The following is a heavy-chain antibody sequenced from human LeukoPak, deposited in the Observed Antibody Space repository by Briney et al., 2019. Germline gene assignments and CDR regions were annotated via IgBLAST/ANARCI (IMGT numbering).Heavy chain of an antibody. CDR1: GYTFTSYG. CDR3: ARDSQYYDFWSGYGY. V-gene: IGHV1-18*01. D-gene: IGHD3-3*01. J-gene: IGHJ4*02. Sequence: EASVKVSCKASGYTFTSYGISWVRQAPGQGLEWMGWISAYNGNTNYAQKLQGRVTMTTDTSTSTAYMELRSLRSDDTAVYYCARDSQYYDFWSGYGYWGQGTLVTVSS. CDR2: ISAYNGNT.